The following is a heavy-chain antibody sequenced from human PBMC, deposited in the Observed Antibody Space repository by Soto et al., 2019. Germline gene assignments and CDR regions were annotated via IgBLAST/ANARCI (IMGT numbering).Heavy chain of an antibody. CDR2: INPNSGGT. V-gene: IGHV1-2*02. CDR3: ARDPRRGYSYGLAY. J-gene: IGHJ4*02. D-gene: IGHD5-18*01. CDR1: GYTFTAYY. Sequence: ASVKVSCQASGYTFTAYYMHSVRQAPGQGLAWMGWINPNSGGTNYAQKFQGRVTMTRDTSISTAYMELSRLRSDDTAVYYCARDPRRGYSYGLAYWGQGTLVTVSS.